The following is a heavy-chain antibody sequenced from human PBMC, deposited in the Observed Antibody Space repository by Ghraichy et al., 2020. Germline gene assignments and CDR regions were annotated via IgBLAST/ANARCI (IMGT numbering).Heavy chain of an antibody. CDR1: NGSITNYY. J-gene: IGHJ4*02. CDR3: AEGVRSGLSDY. V-gene: IGHV4-59*01. D-gene: IGHD3/OR15-3a*01. CDR2: IYNSGGT. Sequence: SQTLPLTCSVSNGSITNYYLSWIRQPPGKGLEWIGDIYNSGGTKYNPSLESRVTISLDTPENQITLRLSSVTAADTAVYYCAEGVRSGLSDYWGQGTLVTVSS.